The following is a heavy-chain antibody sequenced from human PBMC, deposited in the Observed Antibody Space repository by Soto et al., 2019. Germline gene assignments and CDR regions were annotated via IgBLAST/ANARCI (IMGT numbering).Heavy chain of an antibody. CDR3: VRQGIGDLHGLVDV. V-gene: IGHV4-59*08. CDR1: SGPSSSHN. Sequence: QVQLQQSGPGLVKPSETLSLTCTVSSGPSSSHNWGWIRQPPGRGLEWIGYIYYTGSTSYNPSLTSRVTISAPTSTNHTSLTLSSVTAADTAVYYCVRQGIGDLHGLVDVWGQGTTVSVSS. CDR2: IYYTGST. J-gene: IGHJ6*02. D-gene: IGHD3-10*01.